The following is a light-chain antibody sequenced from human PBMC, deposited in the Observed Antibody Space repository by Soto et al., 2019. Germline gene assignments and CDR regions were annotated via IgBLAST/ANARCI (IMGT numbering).Light chain of an antibody. CDR3: QQYYSTPRT. V-gene: IGKV4-1*01. J-gene: IGKJ1*01. CDR2: WAS. Sequence: DIVMTQSPDSLAVSLGERATINCKASQSVLYSSNNKNYLAGYQQKPGQPPKLLIYWASTRESGVPDRFSGSGSGTDFTLTISSLQAEDVAVYSCQQYYSTPRTFGQGTKVEIK. CDR1: QSVLYSSNNKNY.